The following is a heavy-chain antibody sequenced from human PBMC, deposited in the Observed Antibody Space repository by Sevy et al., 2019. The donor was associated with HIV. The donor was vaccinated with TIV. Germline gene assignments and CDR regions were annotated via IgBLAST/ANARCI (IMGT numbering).Heavy chain of an antibody. CDR3: AKGQGLSSSWPGDWFDP. Sequence: GGSLRLSCAASGFTFDDYAMHWVRLVPGKGLEWVSGISWNSGYIAYADSVKGRFTISIDNAKNSLYLQMNSLRAEDMAFYYCAKGQGLSSSWPGDWFDPWGQGTLVTVSS. J-gene: IGHJ5*02. V-gene: IGHV3-9*03. CDR2: ISWNSGYI. CDR1: GFTFDDYA. D-gene: IGHD6-13*01.